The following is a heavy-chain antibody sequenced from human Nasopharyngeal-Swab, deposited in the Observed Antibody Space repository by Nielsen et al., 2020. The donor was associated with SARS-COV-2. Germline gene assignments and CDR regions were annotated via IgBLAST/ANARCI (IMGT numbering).Heavy chain of an antibody. CDR2: ISSSGSTI. CDR3: ARGPQVPAGNGWYWFDP. Sequence: GESLKISCAASGFTFSDYYMSWIRQAPGKGLEWVSYISSSGSTIYYADSVKGRFTISRDNAKNSLYLQMNSLRAEDTAVYYCARGPQVPAGNGWYWFDPWGRGTLVTVS. CDR1: GFTFSDYY. J-gene: IGHJ5*02. V-gene: IGHV3-11*04. D-gene: IGHD6-19*01.